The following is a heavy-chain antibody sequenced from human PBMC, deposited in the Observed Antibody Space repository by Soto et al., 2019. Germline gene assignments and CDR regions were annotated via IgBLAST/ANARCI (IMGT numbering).Heavy chain of an antibody. V-gene: IGHV4-30-4*01. Sequence: SETPSLTCDVSGDFIGSGDYYWTWIRQPPGKGLEYIGYIYKTGKTYYNPSLKSRVTMPVDASKIQSSLKLSSVTAADTAVYYCARDSTRRGACDIWGQGTTVT. J-gene: IGHJ3*02. CDR2: IYKTGKT. D-gene: IGHD1-1*01. CDR1: GDFIGSGDYY. CDR3: ARDSTRRGACDI.